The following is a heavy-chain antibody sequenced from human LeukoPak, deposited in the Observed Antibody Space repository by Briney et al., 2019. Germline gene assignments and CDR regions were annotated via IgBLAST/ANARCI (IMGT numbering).Heavy chain of an antibody. CDR1: GLTFSNYA. CDR3: AKLPHHSYYYYYGMDV. Sequence: GGSLRLSCAASGLTFSNYAMNWVRQASGRGLEWVSGITDSGRKTYYADSVKGRFTISRDNSKNTLYLQMNSLRAEDTAVYYCAKLPHHSYYYYYGMDVWGQGTTVTVSS. J-gene: IGHJ6*02. V-gene: IGHV3-23*01. CDR2: ITDSGRKT.